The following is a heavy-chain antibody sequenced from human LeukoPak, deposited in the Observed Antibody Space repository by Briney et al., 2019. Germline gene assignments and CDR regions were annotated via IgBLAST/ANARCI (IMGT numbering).Heavy chain of an antibody. J-gene: IGHJ5*02. CDR1: GFTFDDYA. V-gene: IGHV3-9*01. CDR3: AKGVVVPAANWFDP. CDR2: ISWNSGSI. Sequence: GGSLRLSCAASGFTFDDYAMHWVRQAPGKGLEWVSSISWNSGSIGYADSVKGRFTISRDNAKNSLYLQMNSLRAEDTALYYCAKGVVVPAANWFDPWGQGTLVTVSS. D-gene: IGHD2-2*01.